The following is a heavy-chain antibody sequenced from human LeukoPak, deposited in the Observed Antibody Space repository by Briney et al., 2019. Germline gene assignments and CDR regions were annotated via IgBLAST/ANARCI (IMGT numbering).Heavy chain of an antibody. V-gene: IGHV4-4*07. J-gene: IGHJ5*02. CDR2: IYTSGST. CDR1: GGSISSYY. Sequence: SETLSLTCTVSGGSISSYYWSWIRQPAGKGLEWIGRIYTSGSTNYNPSLKGRVTMSVDTSKNQFSLKLSSVTAADTAVYYCARDLDCSSGSCYRVWLDPWGQGTLVTVSS. CDR3: ARDLDCSSGSCYRVWLDP. D-gene: IGHD2-15*01.